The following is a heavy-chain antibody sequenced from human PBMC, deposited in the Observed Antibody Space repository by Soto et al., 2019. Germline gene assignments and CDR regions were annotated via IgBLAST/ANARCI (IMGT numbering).Heavy chain of an antibody. CDR1: GYTFTSYG. CDR3: ARGGYGSGSYYNPGDY. CDR2: ISAYNGNT. D-gene: IGHD3-10*01. Sequence: ASVKVSCKASGYTFTSYGISWVRQAPGQGLEWMEWISAYNGNTNYAQKLQGRVTMTTDTSTSTAYMELRSLRSDDTAVYYCARGGYGSGSYYNPGDYWGQGTLVTVSS. V-gene: IGHV1-18*01. J-gene: IGHJ4*02.